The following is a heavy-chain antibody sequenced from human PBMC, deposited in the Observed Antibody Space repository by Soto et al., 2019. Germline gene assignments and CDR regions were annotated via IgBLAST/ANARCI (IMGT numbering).Heavy chain of an antibody. V-gene: IGHV3-30-3*01. CDR1: GLTFSSDA. Sequence: QVQLVESGGGVVQPGRSLRLSCAASGLTFSSDAMHWVRQAPGKGLEWVAVISKDGSNKYYAASVKGRLTISRDNSKKTLYLQMNSLRAEDTAVYYCARSPYSGYDLADFDNWGQGTLVTVSS. D-gene: IGHD5-12*01. CDR3: ARSPYSGYDLADFDN. CDR2: ISKDGSNK. J-gene: IGHJ4*02.